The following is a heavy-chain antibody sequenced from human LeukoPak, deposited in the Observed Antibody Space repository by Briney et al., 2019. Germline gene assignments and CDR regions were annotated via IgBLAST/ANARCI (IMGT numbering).Heavy chain of an antibody. Sequence: ASVKVSCKASGYTFTGYYMHWVRQAPGQGLEWMGWINPNSGGTNYAQKFQGRVTMTRDTSISTAYMELSRLRSDDTAVYYCARDPPYYYDSSGYPANYWGQGTLVTVSS. CDR1: GYTFTGYY. V-gene: IGHV1-2*02. CDR2: INPNSGGT. D-gene: IGHD3-22*01. CDR3: ARDPPYYYDSSGYPANY. J-gene: IGHJ4*02.